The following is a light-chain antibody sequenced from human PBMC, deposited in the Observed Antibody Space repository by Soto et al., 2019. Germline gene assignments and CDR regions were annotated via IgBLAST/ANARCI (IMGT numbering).Light chain of an antibody. Sequence: QSALTQPPSASGSPGQSVTISCTGTSSDVGGYNYVSWYQQHPGKAPRLMVYEVTKRPSGVPARFSGSKSGNTASLTVSGLQAKDEADYYCSSHAGINNVVFGGGTKLTVL. CDR1: SSDVGGYNY. CDR2: EVT. CDR3: SSHAGINNVV. V-gene: IGLV2-8*01. J-gene: IGLJ3*02.